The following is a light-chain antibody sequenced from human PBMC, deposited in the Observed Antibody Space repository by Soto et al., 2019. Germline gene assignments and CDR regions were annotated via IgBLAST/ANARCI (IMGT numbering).Light chain of an antibody. Sequence: DIQLNQGPSTLSASLGDRVTITCGASQSISSWLAWYQQKPGKAPKLLIYKASSLESGVPSRFSGSGSGTEFTLTISSLQPDDFATYYCQQYNSYRTFGQGCKV. J-gene: IGKJ1*01. CDR2: KAS. V-gene: IGKV1-5*03. CDR1: QSISSW. CDR3: QQYNSYRT.